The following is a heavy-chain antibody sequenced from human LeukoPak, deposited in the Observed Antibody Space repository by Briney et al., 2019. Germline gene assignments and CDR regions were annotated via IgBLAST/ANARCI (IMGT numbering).Heavy chain of an antibody. D-gene: IGHD2-15*01. CDR2: INPNSGGT. J-gene: IGHJ5*02. CDR1: GYTFTGYY. V-gene: IGHV1-2*02. Sequence: GASVKVSCKASGYTFTGYYMHWVRQAPGQGLEWMGWINPNSGGTNYAQKFQGRVNMTRDTSISTAYMELSRLRSDDTAVYYCAAGPLVVAARFDPWGQGTLVTVSS. CDR3: AAGPLVVAARFDP.